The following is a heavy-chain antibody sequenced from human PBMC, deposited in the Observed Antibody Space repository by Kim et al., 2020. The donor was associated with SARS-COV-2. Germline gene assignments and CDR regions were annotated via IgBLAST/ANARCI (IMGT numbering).Heavy chain of an antibody. V-gene: IGHV3-53*01. Sequence: GGSLRLSCAASGFTVSSNYISWVRQAPGKGLEWVSVIYSGGSTYYADSVKGRFTISRDNSKNTLYLQMNSLRAEDTAVYYCARQSNWNDEYDAFDIWGQGTMVTVSS. CDR3: ARQSNWNDEYDAFDI. J-gene: IGHJ3*02. CDR2: IYSGGST. D-gene: IGHD1-1*01. CDR1: GFTVSSNY.